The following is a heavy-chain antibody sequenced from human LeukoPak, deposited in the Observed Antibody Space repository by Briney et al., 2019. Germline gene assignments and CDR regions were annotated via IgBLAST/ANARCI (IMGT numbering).Heavy chain of an antibody. V-gene: IGHV3-23*01. D-gene: IGHD3-10*01. Sequence: GGSLRLSCAASGFTFSSYAMSWVRQAPGKGLEWVSAISGSGGSTYYADSVKGRFTISRDNSKNTLYLQMNSLRAEDTAVYYCAKAEVRGVIYYYYGMDVWGQGTTVTVSS. J-gene: IGHJ6*02. CDR1: GFTFSSYA. CDR3: AKAEVRGVIYYYYGMDV. CDR2: ISGSGGST.